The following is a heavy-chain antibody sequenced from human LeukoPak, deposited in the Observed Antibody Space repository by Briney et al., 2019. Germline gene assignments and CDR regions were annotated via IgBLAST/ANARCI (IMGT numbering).Heavy chain of an antibody. CDR3: ARDRLVRGTNYYYGMDV. Sequence: GASVKVSCKASGYTFTSYGISWVRQAPGQGLEWMGWISAYNGNTNYAQKLQGRVTMTTDTSTSTAYTELRSLRSDDTAVYYCARDRLVRGTNYYYGMDVWGQGTTVTVSS. CDR2: ISAYNGNT. J-gene: IGHJ6*02. V-gene: IGHV1-18*01. CDR1: GYTFTSYG. D-gene: IGHD3-10*01.